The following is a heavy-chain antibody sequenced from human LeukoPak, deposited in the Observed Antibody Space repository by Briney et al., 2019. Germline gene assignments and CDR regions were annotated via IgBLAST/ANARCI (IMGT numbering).Heavy chain of an antibody. CDR1: GFTFSSYA. CDR2: ISGSGGST. Sequence: GGSLRLSCAASGFTFSSYAMSWVRQAPGKGLEWVSAISGSGGSTYYADSVKGRFTISGDNSKNTLYLQMNSLRAEDTAVYYCAKYYYDSSGYYYFDYWGQGTLVTVSS. V-gene: IGHV3-23*01. J-gene: IGHJ4*02. D-gene: IGHD3-22*01. CDR3: AKYYYDSSGYYYFDY.